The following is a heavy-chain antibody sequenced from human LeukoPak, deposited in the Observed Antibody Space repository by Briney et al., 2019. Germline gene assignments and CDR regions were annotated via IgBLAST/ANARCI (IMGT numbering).Heavy chain of an antibody. V-gene: IGHV3-48*01. J-gene: IGHJ4*02. CDR3: ARVLTRGIYSNYRFGFDY. D-gene: IGHD4-11*01. CDR1: GFTFSSYA. Sequence: GGSLRLSCAASGFTFSSYAMNWVRQAPGKGLEWVSYISGSSGTTYYADSVMGRFTISRDNAKNSLYLQMNSLRSEDTAVYYCARVLTRGIYSNYRFGFDYWGQGTLVTVSS. CDR2: ISGSSGTT.